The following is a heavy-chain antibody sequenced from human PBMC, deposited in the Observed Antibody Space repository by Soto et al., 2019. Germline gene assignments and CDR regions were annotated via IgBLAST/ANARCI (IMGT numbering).Heavy chain of an antibody. Sequence: SETLSLTCTVSGGSISSYFWSWIRQPPGKGLEWIGYIYYTGSTNYNPSLKSRVTISVDTSKNQFSLKLSSVTAADTAVYYCARSLNSGTSGYGMDVWGQGTTVTVSS. CDR3: ARSLNSGTSGYGMDV. V-gene: IGHV4-59*01. CDR2: IYYTGST. CDR1: GGSISSYF. J-gene: IGHJ6*02. D-gene: IGHD3-10*01.